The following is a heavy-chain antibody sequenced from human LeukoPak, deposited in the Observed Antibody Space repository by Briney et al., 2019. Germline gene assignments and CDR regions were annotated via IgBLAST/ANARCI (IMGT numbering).Heavy chain of an antibody. J-gene: IGHJ4*02. V-gene: IGHV3-30*18. Sequence: GGSLRLSCAASGFTFSSYGMHWVRQAPGKGLEWVVVISYDGSNKYYADSVKGRFTISRDNSKNTLYLQMNSLRAEDTAVYYCAKDLRGRRDSSGYYRAYYFDYWGQGTLVTVSS. CDR1: GFTFSSYG. D-gene: IGHD3-22*01. CDR3: AKDLRGRRDSSGYYRAYYFDY. CDR2: ISYDGSNK.